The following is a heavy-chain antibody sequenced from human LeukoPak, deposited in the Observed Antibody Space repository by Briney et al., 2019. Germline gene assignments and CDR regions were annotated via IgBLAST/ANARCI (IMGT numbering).Heavy chain of an antibody. CDR2: ISYDGSNK. Sequence: GGSLRLPCAASGFTFSSYAMHWVRQAPGKGLEGVAVISYDGSNKYYADSVKGRFTISRDNSKNTLYLQMYSLRAEDTAIYYCATLMGVVRGIIIGYLGYWGQGTLVTVSP. CDR3: ATLMGVVRGIIIGYLGY. CDR1: GFTFSSYA. V-gene: IGHV3-30*04. D-gene: IGHD3-10*01. J-gene: IGHJ4*02.